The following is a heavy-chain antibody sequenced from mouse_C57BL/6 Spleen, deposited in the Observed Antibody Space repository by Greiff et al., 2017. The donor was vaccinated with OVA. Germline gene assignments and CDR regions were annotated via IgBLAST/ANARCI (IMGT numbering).Heavy chain of an antibody. CDR3: ARHYGSSHWYFDV. Sequence: EVMLVESGGGLVKPGGSLKLSCAASGFTFSDYGMHWVRQAPEKGLEWVAYISSGSSTIYYAVTVKGRFTISRDNAKNTLFLQMTSLRSEDTAMYYCARHYGSSHWYFDVWGTGTTVTVSS. V-gene: IGHV5-17*01. J-gene: IGHJ1*03. CDR1: GFTFSDYG. D-gene: IGHD1-1*01. CDR2: ISSGSSTI.